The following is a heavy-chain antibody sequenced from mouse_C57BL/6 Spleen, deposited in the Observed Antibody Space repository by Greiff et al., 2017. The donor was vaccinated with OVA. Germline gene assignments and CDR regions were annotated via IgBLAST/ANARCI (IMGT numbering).Heavy chain of an antibody. J-gene: IGHJ4*01. D-gene: IGHD2-2*01. Sequence: EVKLVESGGGLVKPGGSLKLSCAASGFTFSDYGMHWVRQAPEKGLEWVAYISSGSSTIYYADTVKGRFTISRDNAKNTLFLQMTSLRSEDTAMYYCARGLRRGSYYAMDYWGQGTSVTVSS. CDR1: GFTFSDYG. CDR2: ISSGSSTI. CDR3: ARGLRRGSYYAMDY. V-gene: IGHV5-17*01.